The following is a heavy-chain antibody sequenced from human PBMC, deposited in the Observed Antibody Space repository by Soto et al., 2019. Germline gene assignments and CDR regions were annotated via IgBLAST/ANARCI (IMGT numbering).Heavy chain of an antibody. CDR3: AREQIGVAGSTYDY. CDR2: IWYDGSRT. CDR1: GFTFSRYG. Sequence: VQLVESGGGVVQPGTSLRLSCAASGFTFSRYGIHWVRQAPGKGLDWVALIWYDGSRTHYGESVKGRFTISRDNSKNTLFLQMNSLRVEDTGVYYCAREQIGVAGSTYDYWGQGTLVTVSS. J-gene: IGHJ4*02. D-gene: IGHD6-19*01. V-gene: IGHV3-33*01.